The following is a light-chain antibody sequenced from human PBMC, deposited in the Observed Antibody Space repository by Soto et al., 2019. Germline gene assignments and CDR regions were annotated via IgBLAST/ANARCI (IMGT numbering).Light chain of an antibody. CDR1: TGDVGSYKY. CDR3: SSYTDNKNIPYV. Sequence: QSVLTQPASVSGSLGQSITISCTGTTGDVGSYKYVSWYQQHPGKAPKLMIYEVTNRPSGVSNRFSGSKSGNTASLTISGLRAEDEADYFCSSYTDNKNIPYVFGTGTKVTVL. CDR2: EVT. J-gene: IGLJ1*01. V-gene: IGLV2-14*01.